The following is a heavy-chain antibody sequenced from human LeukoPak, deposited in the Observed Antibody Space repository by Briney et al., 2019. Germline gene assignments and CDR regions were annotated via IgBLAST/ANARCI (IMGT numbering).Heavy chain of an antibody. CDR3: ARDSVSGFLEWLSYFDY. CDR1: GFTFSASG. V-gene: IGHV3-21*01. J-gene: IGHJ4*02. CDR2: ISSSSSYI. Sequence: GGSLRLSCAASGFTFSASGMHWVRQAPGKGLEWVSSISSSSSYIYYADSVKGRFTISRDNAKNSLYLQMNSLRAEDTAVYYCARDSVSGFLEWLSYFDYWGQGTLVTVSS. D-gene: IGHD3-3*01.